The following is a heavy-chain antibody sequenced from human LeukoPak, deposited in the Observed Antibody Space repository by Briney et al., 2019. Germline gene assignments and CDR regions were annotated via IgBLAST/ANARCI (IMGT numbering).Heavy chain of an antibody. Sequence: PSETLSLTCTVSGGSISSSSYYWGWIRQPPGKGLEWIGSIYYSGSTYYNPSLKSRVTISVDTSKNQFSLKLSSVTAADTAMYYCASYCGGGSCLNDDFDIWGQGTMVTVSS. V-gene: IGHV4-39*07. CDR2: IYYSGST. CDR3: ASYCGGGSCLNDDFDI. J-gene: IGHJ3*02. CDR1: GGSISSSSYY. D-gene: IGHD2-21*01.